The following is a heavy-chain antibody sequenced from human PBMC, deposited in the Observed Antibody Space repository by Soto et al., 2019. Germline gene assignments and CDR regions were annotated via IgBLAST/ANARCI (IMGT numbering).Heavy chain of an antibody. Sequence: EVQLVESGGGLVQPGRSLRLSCAASGFTFDDYTMHWVRQAPGKGLEWVSSITWDSDNIAYADSVKGRFTISRDNAKDSLFLQMNSLRDDDTSLYYCAKHLFLYFWGQGILVTVSS. J-gene: IGHJ4*02. CDR2: ITWDSDNI. CDR3: AKHLFLYF. V-gene: IGHV3-9*01. CDR1: GFTFDDYT.